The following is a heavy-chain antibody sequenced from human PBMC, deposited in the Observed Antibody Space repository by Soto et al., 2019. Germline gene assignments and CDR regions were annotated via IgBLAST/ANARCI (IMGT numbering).Heavy chain of an antibody. J-gene: IGHJ6*02. CDR3: ARDHGLAWAVRPANYYYAMDV. V-gene: IGHV1-18*04. D-gene: IGHD6-6*01. CDR1: GYTFTDYA. Sequence: ASVKVSCKASGYTFTDYAISWVRQAPGQGFQWVGWISPYSGNTTSAENFFDRVTMTTDTSTKTAYLELRSLRSDDTAVYYCARDHGLAWAVRPANYYYAMDVWGHGTTVTVSS. CDR2: ISPYSGNT.